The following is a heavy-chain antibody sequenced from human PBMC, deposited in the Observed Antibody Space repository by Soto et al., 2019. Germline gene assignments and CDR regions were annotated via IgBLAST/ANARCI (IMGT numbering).Heavy chain of an antibody. Sequence: SETLSLTCAVYGGSFSGYYWTWIRQPPGTGLEWIGEINHSGSTNYNPSLKSRVTISLDTSKNQFSLKLSSVTAADTAVYYCARVGSSIALRLFDYWGQGTLVTVSS. CDR1: GGSFSGYY. CDR3: ARVGSSIALRLFDY. D-gene: IGHD6-6*01. J-gene: IGHJ4*02. CDR2: INHSGST. V-gene: IGHV4-34*01.